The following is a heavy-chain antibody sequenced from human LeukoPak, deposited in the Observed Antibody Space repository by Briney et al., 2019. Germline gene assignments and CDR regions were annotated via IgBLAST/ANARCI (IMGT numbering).Heavy chain of an antibody. V-gene: IGHV4-39*07. CDR3: ARLYDYDYYYMDV. CDR2: IYYSGST. CDR1: GGSISSSSYY. J-gene: IGHJ6*03. Sequence: SETLSLTCTVSGGSISSSSYYWGWIRQPPGKGLGWIGSIYYSGSTYYNPSLKSRVTISVDTSKNQFSLKLSSVTAADTAVYYCARLYDYDYYYMDVWGKGTTVTVSS. D-gene: IGHD3-10*01.